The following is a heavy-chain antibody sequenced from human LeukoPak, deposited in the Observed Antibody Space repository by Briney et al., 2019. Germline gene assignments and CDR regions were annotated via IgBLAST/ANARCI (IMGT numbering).Heavy chain of an antibody. CDR1: GYTFTSYG. D-gene: IGHD1-26*01. V-gene: IGHV1-18*01. Sequence: GASVKVSCKASGYTFTSYGISWVRQAPGQGLEWMGWISAYNGNTNYAQKLQGRVTMTTDTSTSTAYMERRSLRSDDTAVYYCARDAVYSGSYAADYWGQGTLVTVSS. CDR3: ARDAVYSGSYAADY. CDR2: ISAYNGNT. J-gene: IGHJ4*02.